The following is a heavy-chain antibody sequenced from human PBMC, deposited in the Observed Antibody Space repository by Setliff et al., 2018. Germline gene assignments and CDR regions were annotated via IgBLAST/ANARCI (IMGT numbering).Heavy chain of an antibody. CDR3: ARSPFVYSNGDGYYYDRNYYCHMDV. V-gene: IGHV4-4*08. CDR2: VSTTGST. CDR1: GDSISNYY. D-gene: IGHD3-22*01. Sequence: SETLSLTCTFSGDSISNYYWSWVRQPPGKGLEWIGYVSTTGSTNYNPSLKSRVTILLDTSMKQFSLNLSSVTAADTAVYYCARSPFVYSNGDGYYYDRNYYCHMDVWGKGTTVTVSS. J-gene: IGHJ6*03.